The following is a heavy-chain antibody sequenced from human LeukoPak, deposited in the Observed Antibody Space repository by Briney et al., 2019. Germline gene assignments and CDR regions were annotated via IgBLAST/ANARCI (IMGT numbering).Heavy chain of an antibody. Sequence: PGRSLRLSCAASGFTFSSYGMHWVRQAPGKGLEWVAVISYDGSNKYYADSVKGRFTISRDNSKNTLYLQMNSLRAEDTAVYYCAKVAARHGRWFDPWGQGTLVTVSS. CDR3: AKVAARHGRWFDP. D-gene: IGHD6-25*01. CDR1: GFTFSSYG. J-gene: IGHJ5*02. V-gene: IGHV3-30*18. CDR2: ISYDGSNK.